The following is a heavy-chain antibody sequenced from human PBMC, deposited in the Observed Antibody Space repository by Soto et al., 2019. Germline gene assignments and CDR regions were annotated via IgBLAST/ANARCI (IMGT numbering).Heavy chain of an antibody. CDR2: ISYDGSNK. CDR1: GFTFSSYA. Sequence: QVQLVESGGGVVQPGRYLRLSCAASGFTFSSYAMHWVRQAPGKGLEWVAVISYDGSNKYYADSVKGRFTISRDNSKNTLYLQMNSLRAEDTAVYYCAREMRRPASIAVAAPPDYWGQGTLVTVSS. CDR3: AREMRRPASIAVAAPPDY. V-gene: IGHV3-30-3*01. J-gene: IGHJ4*02. D-gene: IGHD6-19*01.